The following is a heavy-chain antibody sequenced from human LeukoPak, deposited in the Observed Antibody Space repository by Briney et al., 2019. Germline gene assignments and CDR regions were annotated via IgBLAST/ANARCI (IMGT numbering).Heavy chain of an antibody. CDR3: ARAARGYSYGDFDY. CDR1: GGSLSSYY. V-gene: IGHV4-59*01. D-gene: IGHD5-18*01. CDR2: IYYSGST. J-gene: IGHJ4*02. Sequence: SETLSLTCTVSGGSLSSYYWNWLRQPPGKGLEWIGYIYYSGSTNYNPSLKSRVTISVDTSKNQFSLKLSSVTAADTAVYYCARAARGYSYGDFDYWGQGTLVTVSS.